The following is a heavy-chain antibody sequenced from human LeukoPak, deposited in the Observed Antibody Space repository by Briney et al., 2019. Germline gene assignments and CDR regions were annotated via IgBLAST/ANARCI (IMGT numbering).Heavy chain of an antibody. CDR3: AKGYCSSTSCSDYYYYYYMDV. D-gene: IGHD2-2*01. CDR1: ASTRHAYE. CDR2: PCRDGSST. J-gene: IGHJ6*03. Sequence: GAPVRLYCTASASTRHAYEMHWERQGVGKGCGSLSPPCRDGSSTYYADSVKGRFTISRDNSKNSLYLQMNSLRAEDTALYYCAKGYCSSTSCSDYYYYYYMDVWGKGTTVTVSS. V-gene: IGHV3-43D*03.